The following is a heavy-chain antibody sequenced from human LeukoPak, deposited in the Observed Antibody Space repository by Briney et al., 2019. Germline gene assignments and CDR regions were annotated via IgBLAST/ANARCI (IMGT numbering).Heavy chain of an antibody. V-gene: IGHV1-46*01. CDR3: ARDSSIAAAAPGGDY. D-gene: IGHD6-13*01. CDR1: GYTFTSYC. CDR2: INPSGGST. J-gene: IGHJ4*02. Sequence: ASVKVSCKASGYTFTSYCMHWVRQAPGQGLEWMGIINPSGGSTSYAQKFQGRVTMTRDMSTSTVYMELSSLRSEDTAVYYCARDSSIAAAAPGGDYWGQGTLVTVSS.